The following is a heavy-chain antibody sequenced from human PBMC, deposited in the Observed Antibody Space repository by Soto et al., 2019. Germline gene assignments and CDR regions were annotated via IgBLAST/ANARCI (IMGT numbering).Heavy chain of an antibody. Sequence: EVQLVESGGGLVQPGGSLRLSCAASGFTFSGSWMHWVRQAPGKGLVWVSRINGDGSGTSYADFVKGRFTISRDDAKNTLLLQMNGLRAEDTAVYYCARGIFGSGTANDYWGRGTLVTVSS. CDR3: ARGIFGSGTANDY. CDR1: GFTFSGSW. J-gene: IGHJ4*02. D-gene: IGHD3-10*01. V-gene: IGHV3-74*01. CDR2: INGDGSGT.